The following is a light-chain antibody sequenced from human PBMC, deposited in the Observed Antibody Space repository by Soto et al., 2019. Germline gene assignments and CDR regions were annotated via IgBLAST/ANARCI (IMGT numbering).Light chain of an antibody. CDR3: QQYNNWPPAT. CDR2: DAS. Sequence: EILMTQSPATLSVSPGETATLSCRASQSVSTRLAWYQQKPGQAPRLIINDASTRATGIPARFSGSGSGTEFTLTISSLQSEDFAVYYCQQYNNWPPATFGQGTRLEI. V-gene: IGKV3-15*01. J-gene: IGKJ5*01. CDR1: QSVSTR.